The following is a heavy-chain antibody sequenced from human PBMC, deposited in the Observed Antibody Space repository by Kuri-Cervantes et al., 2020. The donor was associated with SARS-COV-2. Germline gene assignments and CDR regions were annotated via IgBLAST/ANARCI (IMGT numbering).Heavy chain of an antibody. CDR1: ETTFPNYD. CDR3: ARDRGGYVVGATMHFDY. V-gene: IGHV1-8*01. Sequence: ASVKVSCKTPETTFPNYDINWVRQATGQGLEWMGMVKTNSGNTLYAQFFQGRVTMTRDASTSTVYMELSSLRSEDTAVYYCARDRGGYVVGATMHFDYWGQGTLVTVSS. CDR2: VKTNSGNT. J-gene: IGHJ4*02. D-gene: IGHD1-26*01.